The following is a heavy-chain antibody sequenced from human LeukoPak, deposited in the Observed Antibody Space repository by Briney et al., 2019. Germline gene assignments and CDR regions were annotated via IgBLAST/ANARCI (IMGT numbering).Heavy chain of an antibody. Sequence: ASVKVSFKASGYTFTGYYIHWVRQAPGQGLEWMGCINPNSGGTNYAQKFQGRVTMTRDASISTAYTELIRLTYDDTAVYYCARDDYSGNSMRFWGQGTLVTVSS. CDR1: GYTFTGYY. D-gene: IGHD4-23*01. CDR2: INPNSGGT. V-gene: IGHV1-2*02. CDR3: ARDDYSGNSMRF. J-gene: IGHJ4*02.